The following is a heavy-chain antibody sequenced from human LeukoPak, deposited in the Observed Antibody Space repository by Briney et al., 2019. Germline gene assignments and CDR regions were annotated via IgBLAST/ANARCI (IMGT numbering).Heavy chain of an antibody. D-gene: IGHD6-19*01. CDR3: ARDVPSGWYAY. J-gene: IGHJ4*02. CDR1: GFTFSSYA. CDR2: ISSSSSYI. Sequence: GRSLRLSCAASGFTFSSYAMHWVRQAPGKGLEWVSSISSSSSYIYYADSVKGRFTISRDNAKNSLYLQMNSLRAEDTAVYYCARDVPSGWYAYWGQGTLVTVSS. V-gene: IGHV3-21*01.